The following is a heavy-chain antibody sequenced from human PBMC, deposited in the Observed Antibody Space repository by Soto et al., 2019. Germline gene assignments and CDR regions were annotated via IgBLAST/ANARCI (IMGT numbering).Heavy chain of an antibody. CDR1: GYTFTSYG. V-gene: IGHV1-18*01. CDR3: AREVGRYCSGGRCNAFHI. CDR2: ISAYNGNT. D-gene: IGHD2-15*01. Sequence: ASVKVSCKASGYTFTSYGISWVRQAPGQGLEWMGWISAYNGNTNYAQKLQGRVTMTTDTSTSTAYMELRSLRSDDTAVYYCAREVGRYCSGGRCNAFHILGQGTMVTVPS. J-gene: IGHJ3*02.